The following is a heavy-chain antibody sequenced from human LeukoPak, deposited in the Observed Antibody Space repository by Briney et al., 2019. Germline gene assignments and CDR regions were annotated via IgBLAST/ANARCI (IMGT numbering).Heavy chain of an antibody. CDR2: IYYSGST. Sequence: SETLSLTCTVSGGSISSSSYYWGWIRQPPGKGLEWIGSIYYSGSTYYNPSLKSRVTISVDTSKNQFSLKLSSVTAADTAVYYCARQRASTMTTQDWGQGTLVTVSS. D-gene: IGHD4-17*01. CDR3: ARQRASTMTTQD. V-gene: IGHV4-39*01. CDR1: GGSISSSSYY. J-gene: IGHJ4*02.